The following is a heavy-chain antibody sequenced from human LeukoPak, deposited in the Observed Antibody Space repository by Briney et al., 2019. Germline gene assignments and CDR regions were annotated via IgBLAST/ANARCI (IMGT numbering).Heavy chain of an antibody. CDR1: GFSLSTSGVG. V-gene: IGHV2-5*01. CDR2: IYWNDDK. Sequence: ESGPTLVNPTQTLTLTCTFSGFSLSTSGVGLGWIRQPPGKALEWLALIYWNDDKSYSPSLKSRLTITKDISKNQVVLTMTNMDPVDTATYYCAHMPHDFDYWGQGTLVTVSS. CDR3: AHMPHDFDY. J-gene: IGHJ4*02.